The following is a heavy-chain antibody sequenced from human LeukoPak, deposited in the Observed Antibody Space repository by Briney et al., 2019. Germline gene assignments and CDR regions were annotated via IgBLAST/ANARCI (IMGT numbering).Heavy chain of an antibody. Sequence: PSETLSLTCTVSGGSISGFYWSWIRQPPGKGLEWIGYIYYSGTTTYNPSLKSRVTISVDTSKNQFSLKLSSVTAADTAVYYCARAPYDYVWGSYRLNWFDPWGQGTLVTVSS. CDR3: ARAPYDYVWGSYRLNWFDP. V-gene: IGHV4-59*12. CDR1: GGSISGFY. D-gene: IGHD3-16*02. J-gene: IGHJ5*02. CDR2: IYYSGTT.